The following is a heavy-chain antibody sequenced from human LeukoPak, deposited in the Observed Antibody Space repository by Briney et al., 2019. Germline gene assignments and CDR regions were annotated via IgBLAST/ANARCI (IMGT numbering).Heavy chain of an antibody. Sequence: GGSLRLSCAASGFTVSSNYMSWVRQAPGKGLEWVSVIYSGGSTYYADSVKGRFTISRDNSKNALYLQMNSLRAEDTAVYYCARDAPLLPKSFDYWGQGTLVTVSS. CDR3: ARDAPLLPKSFDY. CDR1: GFTVSSNY. V-gene: IGHV3-66*01. D-gene: IGHD3-22*01. J-gene: IGHJ4*02. CDR2: IYSGGST.